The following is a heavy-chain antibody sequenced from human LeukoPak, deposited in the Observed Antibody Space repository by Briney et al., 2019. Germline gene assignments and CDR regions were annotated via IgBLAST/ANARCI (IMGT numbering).Heavy chain of an antibody. D-gene: IGHD3-22*01. CDR3: ARGDYGSGYYYIFDY. Sequence: SVKVSCKASGGTFSSYAISWVRQAPGQGLEWMGGIIPIFGTATYAQKFQGRVTITTDESTSTAYMELSSLRSEDTAVYYCARGDYGSGYYYIFDYWGQGTLVTVSS. J-gene: IGHJ4*02. V-gene: IGHV1-69*05. CDR1: GGTFSSYA. CDR2: IIPIFGTA.